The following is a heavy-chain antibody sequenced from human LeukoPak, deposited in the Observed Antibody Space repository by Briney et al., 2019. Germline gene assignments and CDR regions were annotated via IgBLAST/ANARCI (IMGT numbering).Heavy chain of an antibody. CDR3: VRDRGPLYYFDY. CDR1: GGSISSYY. Sequence: PSETLSPTCTVSGGSISSYYWSWIRQPPGKGLEWIGYIYYSGSTSYNPSLKSRITISVGTSKNQFSLKVTSVTPADTAVYYCVRDRGPLYYFDYWGQGALVTVSS. CDR2: IYYSGST. D-gene: IGHD3-10*01. V-gene: IGHV4-59*01. J-gene: IGHJ4*02.